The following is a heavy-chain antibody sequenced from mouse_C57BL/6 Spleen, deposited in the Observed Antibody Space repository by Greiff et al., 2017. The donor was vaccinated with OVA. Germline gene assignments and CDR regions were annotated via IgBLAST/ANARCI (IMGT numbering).Heavy chain of an antibody. V-gene: IGHV1-61*01. D-gene: IGHD1-1*01. CDR2: IYPSDSET. J-gene: IGHJ4*01. CDR1: GYTFTSYW. Sequence: QVQLQQPGAELVRPGSSVKLSCKASGYTFTSYWMDWVKQRPGQGLEWIGNIYPSDSETHYNQKFKDKATLTVDKSSSTAYMQLSSLTSEDSAVYYCARREITTVVRAMDYWGKGTSVTVSS. CDR3: ARREITTVVRAMDY.